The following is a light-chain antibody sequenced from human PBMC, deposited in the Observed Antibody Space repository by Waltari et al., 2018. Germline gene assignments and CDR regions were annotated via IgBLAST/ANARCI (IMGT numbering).Light chain of an antibody. V-gene: IGKV3-15*01. Sequence: DIVLTQSPATLSLSPGEGGTLSCRASQSVSRHLAWYQQKPGQAPRLLIYGTSARATGIPSRFRGSGSGTEFTLTISSLQSEDSAGYYCQQYETFGQGTKVEIK. CDR3: QQYET. J-gene: IGKJ1*01. CDR2: GTS. CDR1: QSVSRH.